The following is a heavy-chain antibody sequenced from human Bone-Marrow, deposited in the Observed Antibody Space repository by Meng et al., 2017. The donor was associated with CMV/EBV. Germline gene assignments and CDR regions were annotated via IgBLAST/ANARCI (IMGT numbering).Heavy chain of an antibody. CDR2: ISWNGGTV. J-gene: IGHJ6*02. V-gene: IGHV3-9*01. CDR1: GFTFSSYS. D-gene: IGHD4-11*01. Sequence: SLKISCAASGFTFSSYSMNWVRQAPGKGLEWVSGISWNGGTVGYADSVKGRFTISRDNAKNSLFLQMNSLRAADTALYYCAKSNTAVGYYYAMNVWGLGTTVTVSS. CDR3: AKSNTAVGYYYAMNV.